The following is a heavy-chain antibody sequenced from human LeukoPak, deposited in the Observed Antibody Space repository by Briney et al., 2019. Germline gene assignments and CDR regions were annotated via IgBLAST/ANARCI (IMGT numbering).Heavy chain of an antibody. CDR2: ITSSSSYI. CDR3: ARDLGSDAFDI. Sequence: GGSLRLSCAASGFTFSSYAMHWVPQAPGKGLECGSSITSSSSYIYYADSVKGPFTISRDSAKNSLYLQMNSLRAEDTAVYYCARDLGSDAFDIWGQGTMVTVSS. V-gene: IGHV3-21*01. CDR1: GFTFSSYA. J-gene: IGHJ3*02.